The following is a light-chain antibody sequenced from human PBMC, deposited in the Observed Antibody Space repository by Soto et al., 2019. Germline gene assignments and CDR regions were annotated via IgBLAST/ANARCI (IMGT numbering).Light chain of an antibody. J-gene: IGLJ1*01. V-gene: IGLV2-18*02. CDR2: DVS. CDR1: SSVVGSFNR. CDR3: SSFTSSSTYV. Sequence: QSVLTQPPSVSGSPGQSVAISCTGTSSVVGSFNRVSWYQQPPGTAPKVMIYDVSSRPSGVPDRFSGSKSGNTASLTISGLQAEDEADYYCSSFTSSSTYVFGTGTKVTVL.